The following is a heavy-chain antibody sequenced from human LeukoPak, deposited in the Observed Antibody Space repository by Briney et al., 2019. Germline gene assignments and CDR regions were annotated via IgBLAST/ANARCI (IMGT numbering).Heavy chain of an antibody. J-gene: IGHJ4*02. D-gene: IGHD3-22*01. CDR2: MNPNSGNT. CDR3: ARDEYYDSSGYPSFDY. CDR1: GYTFTSYD. V-gene: IGHV1-18*01. Sequence: ASVKVSCKASGYTFTSYDINWVRQATGQGLEWMGWMNPNSGNTNYAQKLQGRVTMTTDTSTSTAYMELRSLRSDDTAVYYCARDEYYDSSGYPSFDYWGQGTLVTVSS.